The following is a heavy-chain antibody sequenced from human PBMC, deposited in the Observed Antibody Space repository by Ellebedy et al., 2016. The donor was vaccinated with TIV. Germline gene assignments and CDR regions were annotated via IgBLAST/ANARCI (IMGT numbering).Heavy chain of an antibody. CDR2: INPSGGST. CDR3: ARSHAVTHSTGPLDY. D-gene: IGHD6-25*01. Sequence: ASVKVSXXASGYTFTSYYMHWVRQAPGQGLEWMGIINPSGGSTSYAQKFQGRVTMTRDTSTSTVYMELSSLRSEDTAVYYCARSHAVTHSTGPLDYWGQGTLVTVSS. J-gene: IGHJ4*02. V-gene: IGHV1-46*01. CDR1: GYTFTSYY.